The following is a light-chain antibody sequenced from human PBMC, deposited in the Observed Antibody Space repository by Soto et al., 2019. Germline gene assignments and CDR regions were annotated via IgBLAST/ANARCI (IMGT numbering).Light chain of an antibody. J-gene: IGLJ1*01. CDR2: DIR. Sequence: QSVLTQPASVSGSPGQSITISCTGTSSDVGGYKYVSWYQQHPGKAPKLMIYDIRNRPSGVSNRFSGSKSGNTASLTISGLQADDEADYYCSSYTSSSTLVFGTGTKVTVL. V-gene: IGLV2-14*03. CDR1: SSDVGGYKY. CDR3: SSYTSSSTLV.